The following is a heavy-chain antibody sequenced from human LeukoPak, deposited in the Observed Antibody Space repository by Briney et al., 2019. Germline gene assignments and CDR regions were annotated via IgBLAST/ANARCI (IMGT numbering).Heavy chain of an antibody. CDR3: AKDPLYQLPNNWFDP. CDR1: GGSISSYY. V-gene: IGHV4-59*01. D-gene: IGHD2-2*01. CDR2: IYYSGST. J-gene: IGHJ5*02. Sequence: PSETLSLTCTVSGGSISSYYWSWIRQPPGKGLEWIGYIYYSGSTNYNPSLKSRVTISVDTSKNQFSLKLSSVTAADTAVYYCAKDPLYQLPNNWFDPWGQGTLVTVSS.